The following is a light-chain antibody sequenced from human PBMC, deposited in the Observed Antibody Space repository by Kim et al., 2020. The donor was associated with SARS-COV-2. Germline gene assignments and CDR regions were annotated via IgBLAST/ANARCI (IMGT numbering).Light chain of an antibody. CDR2: AAS. J-gene: IGKJ1*01. CDR1: QSISSY. V-gene: IGKV1-39*01. Sequence: DIQMTQSPSSLSASVGDRVTITCRASQSISSYLNWYQQKPGKAPKLLIYAASSLQSGVPSRFSGSGSWTDFTLTISSLQPEDFATYYCQQSTAFGQGTKVDIK. CDR3: QQSTA.